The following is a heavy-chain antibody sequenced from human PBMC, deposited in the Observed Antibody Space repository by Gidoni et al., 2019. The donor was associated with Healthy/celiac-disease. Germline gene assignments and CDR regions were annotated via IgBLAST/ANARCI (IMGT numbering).Heavy chain of an antibody. CDR1: GGSFSGFY. D-gene: IGHD3-10*01. J-gene: IGHJ5*02. CDR2: INHSGST. V-gene: IGHV4-34*01. Sequence: QVQLQQWGAGLLKPSETLSLTCAASGGSFSGFYWSWIRQPPGKGLEWIGEINHSGSTNYNPSLKSRVTISVDTSKNQFSLKLSSVTAADTAVYYCARPYYYGSGSYYNLGWFDPWGQGTLVTVSS. CDR3: ARPYYYGSGSYYNLGWFDP.